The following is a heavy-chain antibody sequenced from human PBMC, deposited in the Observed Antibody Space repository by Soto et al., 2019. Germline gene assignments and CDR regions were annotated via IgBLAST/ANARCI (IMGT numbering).Heavy chain of an antibody. Sequence: QVQLQEAGPGLVRPSQTLSLTCTVAGGSMSENDYYWSWLRQSPGQGLQWIGYIYDTWTTSYSPSLRSRVTVSSDTPRNQFSLKLTSVTGADTALYFCARGIVRGGFDIWGQGTLVTVSS. CDR3: ARGIVRGGFDI. J-gene: IGHJ3*02. D-gene: IGHD3-10*02. CDR2: IYDTWTT. CDR1: GGSMSENDYY. V-gene: IGHV4-30-4*01.